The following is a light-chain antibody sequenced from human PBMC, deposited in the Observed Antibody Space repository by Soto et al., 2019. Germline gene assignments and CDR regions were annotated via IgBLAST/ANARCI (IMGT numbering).Light chain of an antibody. V-gene: IGLV1-40*01. CDR1: SSNIGAGYP. Sequence: QSVLTLPPSVSGAPGQRITISCTGSSSNIGAGYPIHWYQQLPGTAPSLLIFGNTIRPSGVPARFSGSRSGLAITGLHAEDEADSYGHSYDSSLSAYVLGAGTDLTV. CDR3: HSYDSSLSAYV. J-gene: IGLJ1*01. CDR2: GNT.